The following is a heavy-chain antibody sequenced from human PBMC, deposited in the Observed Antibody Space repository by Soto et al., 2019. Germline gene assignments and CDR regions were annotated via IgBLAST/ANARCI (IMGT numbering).Heavy chain of an antibody. Sequence: SETLSLTCTVSGGSISSYYWSWIRQPPGKGLEWIGYIYYSGSTNYNPSLKSRVTISVDTSKNQFSLKLSSVTAADTAVYYCARLGGYYQALDTWGQGTLVTVS. CDR2: IYYSGST. J-gene: IGHJ5*02. CDR1: GGSISSYY. CDR3: ARLGGYYQALDT. D-gene: IGHD3-22*01. V-gene: IGHV4-59*01.